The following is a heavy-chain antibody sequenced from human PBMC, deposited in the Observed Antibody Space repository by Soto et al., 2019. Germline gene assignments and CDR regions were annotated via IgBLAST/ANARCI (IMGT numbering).Heavy chain of an antibody. CDR1: GFTFSSYA. D-gene: IGHD6-6*01. V-gene: IGHV3-30-3*01. CDR2: ISYDGSNK. J-gene: IGHJ4*02. Sequence: GGSLRLSCAASGFTFSSYAMHWVRQAPGKGLEWVAVISYDGSNKYYADSVKGRFTISRDNSKNTLYLQMNSLRAEDTAVSYCARGGSSSEFSQKYYFDYWGQGTLVTVSS. CDR3: ARGGSSSEFSQKYYFDY.